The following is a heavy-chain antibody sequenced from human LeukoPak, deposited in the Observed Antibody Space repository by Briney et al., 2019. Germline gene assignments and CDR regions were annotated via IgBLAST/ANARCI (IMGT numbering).Heavy chain of an antibody. CDR1: VYTCTSYY. D-gene: IGHD4-23*01. CDR2: INPSGGST. V-gene: IGHV1-46*01. Sequence: ASVKVSCKASVYTCTSYYMHWVRQAPGQGLEWMGIINPSGGSTSYAQKFQGRITMTRDTSTSTVYMELSSLRSEDTAVYYCASFDYGGNPKRDYWGQGTLVTVSS. CDR3: ASFDYGGNPKRDY. J-gene: IGHJ4*02.